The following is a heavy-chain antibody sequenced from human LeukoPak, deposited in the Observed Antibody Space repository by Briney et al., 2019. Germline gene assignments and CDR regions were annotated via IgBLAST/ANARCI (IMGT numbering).Heavy chain of an antibody. CDR1: GYTFTGYY. V-gene: IGHV1-2*02. J-gene: IGHJ4*02. CDR3: ARGPEYSSSSGSDY. CDR2: INPNSGGT. D-gene: IGHD6-6*01. Sequence: ASVKVSCKASGYTFTGYYMHWVRQAPGQGLEWMGWINPNSGGTNYAQKFQGRVTMTRDTSISTAYMELSRLRSDDTAVYYCARGPEYSSSSGSDYWGQGTLVTVSS.